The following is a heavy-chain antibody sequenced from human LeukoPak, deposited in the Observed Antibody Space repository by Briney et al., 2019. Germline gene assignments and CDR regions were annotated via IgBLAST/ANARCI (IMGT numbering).Heavy chain of an antibody. Sequence: PSETLSLTCTVSGGSISSSSYYWGWIRQPPGKGLEWIGSIYYSGSTYYNPSLKSRVTISEDTSNNQFSLNLSSVTAADTAVYYCARQRTVYSYGSFLSPFDSWGQGTLVTVSS. CDR2: IYYSGST. J-gene: IGHJ4*02. D-gene: IGHD5-18*01. CDR1: GGSISSSSYY. V-gene: IGHV4-39*07. CDR3: ARQRTVYSYGSFLSPFDS.